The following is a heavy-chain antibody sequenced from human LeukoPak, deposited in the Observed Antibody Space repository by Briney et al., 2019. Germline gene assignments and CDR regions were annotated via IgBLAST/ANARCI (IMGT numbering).Heavy chain of an antibody. D-gene: IGHD2-21*01. V-gene: IGHV4-31*03. CDR1: GGSLSSGGYY. CDR2: IYYSGST. Sequence: SETLSLTCTVSGGSLSSGGYYWSWIRQHPGKGLEWIGYIYYSGSTYYNPSLKSRVTISVDTSKNQFSLKLSSVTAADTAVYYCARVGGDSQVFDYWGQGTLVTVSS. CDR3: ARVGGDSQVFDY. J-gene: IGHJ4*02.